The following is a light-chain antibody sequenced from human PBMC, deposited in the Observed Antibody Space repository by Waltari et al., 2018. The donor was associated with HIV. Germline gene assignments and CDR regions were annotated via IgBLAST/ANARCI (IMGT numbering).Light chain of an antibody. V-gene: IGLV1-47*01. J-gene: IGLJ3*02. CDR1: SSNIGSNY. CDR2: RNN. CDR3: ATWDDSLNVV. Sequence: QSVLTQPPSASGTPGPRVTISCSGSSSNIGSNYVYWYQQLPGTAPKLLFYRNNLRPSGVPDRLSGAKPGTSACLAISGLRSEDEADYYCATWDDSLNVVFGGVTKLTVL.